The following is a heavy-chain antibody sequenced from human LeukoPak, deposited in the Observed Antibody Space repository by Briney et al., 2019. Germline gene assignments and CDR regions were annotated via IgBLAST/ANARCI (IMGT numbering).Heavy chain of an antibody. J-gene: IGHJ4*02. CDR1: GGSINTYY. Sequence: SETLSLTCTVSGGSINTYYWTWIRQPPGKGLEWIGYIYHSGSTNYNPSLKSRVTISVDTSKSQFSLKLNSVTAADTAVYYCSRDRGFPPGTLDYWGQGTLVTVSS. D-gene: IGHD1-1*01. CDR2: IYHSGST. CDR3: SRDRGFPPGTLDY. V-gene: IGHV4-59*01.